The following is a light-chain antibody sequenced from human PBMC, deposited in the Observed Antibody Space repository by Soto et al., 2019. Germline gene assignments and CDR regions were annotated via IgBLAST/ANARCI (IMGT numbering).Light chain of an antibody. CDR2: DVS. V-gene: IGLV2-14*01. CDR1: SSDVGGYNY. CDR3: SSYTSSSTSVV. Sequence: QSVLTQPASVSGSPVQSITISCTVTSSDVGGYNYVSWYQQHPGKAPKLMIYDVSNRPSGVSNRFSGSKSGNTASLTISGLHAEDEADYYCSSYTSSSTSVVFGGGTKLTVL. J-gene: IGLJ2*01.